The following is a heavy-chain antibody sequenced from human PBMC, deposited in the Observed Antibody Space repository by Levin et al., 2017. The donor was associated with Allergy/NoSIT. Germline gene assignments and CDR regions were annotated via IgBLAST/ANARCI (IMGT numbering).Heavy chain of an antibody. CDR1: GYTFTGYY. J-gene: IGHJ5*02. CDR2: INPNSGGT. Sequence: ASVKVSCKASGYTFTGYYMHWVRQAPGQGLEWMGWINPNSGGTNYAQKFQGRVTMTRDTSISTAYMELSRLRSDDTAVYYCARDMVRGVIVGWFDPWGQGTLVTVSS. V-gene: IGHV1-2*02. CDR3: ARDMVRGVIVGWFDP. D-gene: IGHD3-10*01.